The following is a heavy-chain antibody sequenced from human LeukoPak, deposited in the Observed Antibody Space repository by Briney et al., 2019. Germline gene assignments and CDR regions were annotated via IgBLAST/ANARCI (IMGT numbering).Heavy chain of an antibody. Sequence: SETLSLTCTVSGGSISSYYWSWIRQPPGKGLEWIGYIYYSGSTNYNPSLKSRVTISVDTSKNQFSLKLSSVTAADTAVYYCARGDVVVVEFDYWGQGTLVTVSS. V-gene: IGHV4-59*01. D-gene: IGHD2-15*01. CDR1: GGSISSYY. J-gene: IGHJ4*02. CDR2: IYYSGST. CDR3: ARGDVVVVEFDY.